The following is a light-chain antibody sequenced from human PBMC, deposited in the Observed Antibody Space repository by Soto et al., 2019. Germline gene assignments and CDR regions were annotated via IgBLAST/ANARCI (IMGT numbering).Light chain of an antibody. V-gene: IGKV1-39*01. J-gene: IGKJ1*01. CDR3: QQSYSTPQT. CDR2: AAS. Sequence: DIQMTQSPSSLSASVVDRVTITFRASQSISSYLNWYQQKPGEAPKLLIYAASSLQSGVPSRFSGSGSGTDFTLTISSLQPEDFATYYCQQSYSTPQTFGQGTKVDIK. CDR1: QSISSY.